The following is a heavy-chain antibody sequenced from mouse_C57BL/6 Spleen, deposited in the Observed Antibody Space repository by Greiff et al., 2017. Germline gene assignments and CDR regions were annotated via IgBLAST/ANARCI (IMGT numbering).Heavy chain of an antibody. D-gene: IGHD2-3*01. V-gene: IGHV1-72*01. J-gene: IGHJ2*01. CDR3: ARSEMGWLLFDY. CDR1: GYTFTSYW. Sequence: QVQLQQPGAELVKPGASVKLSCKASGYTFTSYWMHWVKQRPGRGLGWIGRIDPNSGGTKYNEKFQSKATLTVDKPSSSAYMQLSSLTSEDSAVYYCARSEMGWLLFDYWGQGTTLTVSS. CDR2: IDPNSGGT.